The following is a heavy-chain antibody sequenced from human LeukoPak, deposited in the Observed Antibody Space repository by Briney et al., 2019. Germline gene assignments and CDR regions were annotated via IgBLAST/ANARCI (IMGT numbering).Heavy chain of an antibody. CDR2: ISSSSSSI. D-gene: IGHD5-18*01. V-gene: IGHV3-21*01. CDR3: AREGEDTAMPGVFDY. Sequence: GGSLRLSCAASGFTFSSYSMNWVRQAPGKGLEWVSSISSSSSSIYYADSVKGRFTISRDNAKNSLYLQMNSLRAEDTAVYYCAREGEDTAMPGVFDYWGQGTLVTVSS. CDR1: GFTFSSYS. J-gene: IGHJ4*02.